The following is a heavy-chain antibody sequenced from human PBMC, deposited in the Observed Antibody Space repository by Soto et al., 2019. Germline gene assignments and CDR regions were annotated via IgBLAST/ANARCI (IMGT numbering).Heavy chain of an antibody. CDR1: GYTFTSYY. CDR3: ARVYCSGGSCYSIDY. V-gene: IGHV1-46*03. Sequence: ASVKVSCKASGYTFTSYYMHWVRQAPGQGLEWMGIINPSGGSTSYAQKFQGRVTMTRDTSTCTVYMELSSLRSEDTAVYYCARVYCSGGSCYSIDYWGQGTLVTVS. D-gene: IGHD2-15*01. J-gene: IGHJ4*02. CDR2: INPSGGST.